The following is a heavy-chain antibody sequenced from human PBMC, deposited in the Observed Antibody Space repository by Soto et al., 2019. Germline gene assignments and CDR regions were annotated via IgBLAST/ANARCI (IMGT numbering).Heavy chain of an antibody. CDR2: IWYDGSNK. Sequence: PGGSLRLSCAASGFTFSSYGMHWVRQAPGKGLEWVAVIWYDGSNKYYADSVKGRFTISRDNSKNTLYLQMNSLRAEDTAVYYCARVSEYSGSWYPPDYWGQGTLVTVSS. CDR3: ARVSEYSGSWYPPDY. D-gene: IGHD6-13*01. CDR1: GFTFSSYG. J-gene: IGHJ4*02. V-gene: IGHV3-33*01.